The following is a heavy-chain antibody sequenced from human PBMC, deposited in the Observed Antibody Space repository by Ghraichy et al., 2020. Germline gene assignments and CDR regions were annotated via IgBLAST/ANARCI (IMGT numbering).Heavy chain of an antibody. CDR1: GGSMSNYY. J-gene: IGHJ6*02. V-gene: IGHV4-59*08. CDR3: ARLDRGERCQGGRYYYYYGMDV. Sequence: SETLSLTCTVSGGSMSNYYWSWIRQPPGKGLEWIGCIYYSGNTDYNPSLKSRVTISVDTSKNLFSLKLTSVTAADTDVYYCARLDRGERCQGGRYYYYYGMDVWGQGTTVTVPS. D-gene: IGHD3-16*01. CDR2: IYYSGNT.